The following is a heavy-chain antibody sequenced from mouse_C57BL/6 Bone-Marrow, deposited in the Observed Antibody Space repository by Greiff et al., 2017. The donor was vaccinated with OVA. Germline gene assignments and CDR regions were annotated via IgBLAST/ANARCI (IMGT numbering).Heavy chain of an antibody. V-gene: IGHV1-62-2*01. CDR3: AGHVYDGLGWYFDV. D-gene: IGHD2-3*01. CDR1: GYTFTEYT. CDR2: FYPGSGSI. J-gene: IGHJ1*03. Sequence: QVQLQQSGAELVKPGASVKLSCKASGYTFTEYTIHWVKQRPGQGLEWIGWFYPGSGSIKYNEKFKDKATFTANKSSSPVYMELSRLTSEDSAVYFCAGHVYDGLGWYFDVWGTGTTVTVSS.